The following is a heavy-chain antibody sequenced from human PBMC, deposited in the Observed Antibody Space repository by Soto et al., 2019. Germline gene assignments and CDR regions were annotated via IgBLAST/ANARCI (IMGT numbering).Heavy chain of an antibody. CDR3: ARTFEDFLASKTYHYFDY. V-gene: IGHV1-18*01. D-gene: IGHD3-3*01. CDR1: GYTFTSYG. Sequence: QVQLVQSGTEVKKPGASVKVSCKTSGYTFTSYGLSWVRQAPGQGLEWMGWISGYSGNTICAQKLRDRVTMTTDTSTSTAYMELRSLRSDDTAVYYCARTFEDFLASKTYHYFDYWGQGTLVTVSS. J-gene: IGHJ4*02. CDR2: ISGYSGNT.